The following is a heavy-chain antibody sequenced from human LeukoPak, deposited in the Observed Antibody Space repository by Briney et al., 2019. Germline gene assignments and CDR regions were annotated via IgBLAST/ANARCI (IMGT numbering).Heavy chain of an antibody. Sequence: SETLSLTCTVSGVSIINYYCSWIRQTPGNGLEWIGFIYYTGSTSYNHSLKSRVTMAVDRSKNLFSLNLSSVTAADTSVYYCERRASSYYFDNWSQGNLVTVSA. CDR2: IYYTGST. CDR3: ERRASSYYFDN. V-gene: IGHV4-59*01. J-gene: IGHJ4*02. D-gene: IGHD3-16*02. CDR1: GVSIINYY.